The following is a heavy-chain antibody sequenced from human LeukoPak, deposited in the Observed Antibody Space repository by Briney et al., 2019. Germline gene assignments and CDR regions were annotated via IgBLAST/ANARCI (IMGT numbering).Heavy chain of an antibody. D-gene: IGHD2-15*01. CDR2: IGTAGDT. CDR1: GFTFSNYD. Sequence: GGSLRLSCAASGFTFSNYDIHWVRQATGKGLEWVSAIGTAGDTYYPGSVKGRFTISRENAKNSLYLQMNSLRAGDTAVYYCARGGEGSGSTTELDYWGQGTLVTVSS. CDR3: ARGGEGSGSTTELDY. J-gene: IGHJ4*02. V-gene: IGHV3-13*01.